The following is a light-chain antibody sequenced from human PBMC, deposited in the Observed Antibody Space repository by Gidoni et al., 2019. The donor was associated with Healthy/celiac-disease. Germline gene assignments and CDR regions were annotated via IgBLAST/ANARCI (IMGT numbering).Light chain of an antibody. CDR3: QSYDSSNWV. J-gene: IGLJ3*02. CDR2: EDN. V-gene: IGLV6-57*02. CDR1: SGSIASNY. Sequence: PGSSGSIASNYVQWYQQRPGSAPTTVIYEDNQRPSGVPDRFSGSIDSSSNSASLTISGLKTEDEADYYCQSYDSSNWVFGGGTKLTVL.